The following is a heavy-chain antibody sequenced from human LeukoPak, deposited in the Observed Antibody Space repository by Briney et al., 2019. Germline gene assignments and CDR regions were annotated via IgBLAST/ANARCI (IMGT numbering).Heavy chain of an antibody. CDR2: IETDGSAT. D-gene: IGHD6-25*01. CDR1: GFTFRGYG. V-gene: IGHV3-74*01. CDR3: ARGGGYRLDY. Sequence: GGSLRLSCAVSGFTFRGYGMHWVRQTPGKGLEWVSAIETDGSATTYVDSVEGRFSISRDNAKNILFLQMNSLRVEDTAVYYCARGGGYRLDYWGQGTLVTVSS. J-gene: IGHJ4*02.